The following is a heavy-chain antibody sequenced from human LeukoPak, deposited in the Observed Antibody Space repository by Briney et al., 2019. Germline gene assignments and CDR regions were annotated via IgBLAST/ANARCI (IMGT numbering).Heavy chain of an antibody. CDR3: ARDFSYYDFWSGAVYYYYYMDV. V-gene: IGHV3-74*01. Sequence: GGSLRLSCAASGFTFSSYWMHWVRQAPGKGLVWVSRINSDGSSTSYADSVKGRFTISRDNAKNTLYLQMNSLRAEDTAVCYCARDFSYYDFWSGAVYYYYYMDVWGKGTTVTVSS. CDR2: INSDGSST. D-gene: IGHD3-3*01. CDR1: GFTFSSYW. J-gene: IGHJ6*03.